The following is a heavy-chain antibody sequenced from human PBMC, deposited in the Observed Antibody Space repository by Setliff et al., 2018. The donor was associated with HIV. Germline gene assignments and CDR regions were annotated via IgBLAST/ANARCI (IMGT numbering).Heavy chain of an antibody. CDR2: MNPDSRNT. J-gene: IGHJ6*03. D-gene: IGHD3-22*01. CDR3: ARARTDYYDRRRRSHYYIDV. CDR1: GYTFTNYD. V-gene: IGHV1-8*02. Sequence: ASVKVSCKPSGYTFTNYDINWVRQAAGQGLEWMGWMNPDSRNTGYAQRFEGSVTVTWDTSISTAYMELNNVKFEDTAIHYCARARTDYYDRRRRSHYYIDVWARGATVTVSS.